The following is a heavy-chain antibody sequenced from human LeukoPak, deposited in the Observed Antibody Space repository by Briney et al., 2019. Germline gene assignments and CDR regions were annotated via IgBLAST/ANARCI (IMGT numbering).Heavy chain of an antibody. D-gene: IGHD2-21*02. CDR2: ISSSSDHM. V-gene: IGHV3-21*04. CDR1: GFTFSGYS. Sequence: PGGSLRLSCAASGFTFSGYSMNWVRLAPGKGLEWVSSISSSSDHMYYADSVKGRFTISRDNAKNSLYLQIHSLRAEDTAVYYCAGIPRVVVTAYFFVSWGQGTLVTVSS. J-gene: IGHJ4*02. CDR3: AGIPRVVVTAYFFVS.